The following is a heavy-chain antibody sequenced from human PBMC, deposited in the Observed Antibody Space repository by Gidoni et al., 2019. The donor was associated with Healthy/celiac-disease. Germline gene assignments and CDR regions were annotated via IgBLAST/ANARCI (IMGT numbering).Heavy chain of an antibody. V-gene: IGHV4-34*01. Sequence: QLQLQQWGAGLLTPSQTLSLTCAVSGGSFSGYYWSWIRQPPGKGLEWIGEINHSGSTNYNPSLKSRVTISVDTTKNQFSLKLSSVTAADTAVYYCARNPLYYYYGMDVWGQGTTVTVSS. CDR3: ARNPLYYYYGMDV. CDR2: INHSGST. J-gene: IGHJ6*02. CDR1: GGSFSGYY.